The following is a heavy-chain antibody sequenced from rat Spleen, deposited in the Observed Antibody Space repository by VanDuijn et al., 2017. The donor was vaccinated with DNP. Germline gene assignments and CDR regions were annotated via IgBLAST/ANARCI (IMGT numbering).Heavy chain of an antibody. CDR2: ISYDGVHA. Sequence: EVQLVESGGGLVQPGRSLKLSCAASGFTFSNYGMAWVRQAPTKGLEWVASISYDGVHAYYRGSVKGRFTISRDDAKNTLSLQMDSLRSEDTATYYCTRPRGSYGGYRVDAWGQGTSVSVSS. V-gene: IGHV5S13*01. CDR3: TRPRGSYGGYRVDA. D-gene: IGHD1-11*01. CDR1: GFTFSNYG. J-gene: IGHJ4*01.